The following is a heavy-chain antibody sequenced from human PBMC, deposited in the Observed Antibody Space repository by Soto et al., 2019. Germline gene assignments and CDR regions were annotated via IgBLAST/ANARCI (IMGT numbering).Heavy chain of an antibody. J-gene: IGHJ4*02. CDR3: ARTGSFDY. D-gene: IGHD3-10*01. V-gene: IGHV1-69*02. CDR2: TIPAIDLI. CDR1: AGTFDTYS. Sequence: SVKVSCKASAGTFDTYSIMWVRQAPGQGLEWMGRTIPAIDLINYAQKFQGRFTITVDKSTTTVYMELRSLRYEDTAIYYCARTGSFDYWGQGTLVTVSS.